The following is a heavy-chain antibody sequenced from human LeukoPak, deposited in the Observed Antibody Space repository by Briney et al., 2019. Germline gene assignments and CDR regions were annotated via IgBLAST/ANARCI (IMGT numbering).Heavy chain of an antibody. J-gene: IGHJ4*02. CDR1: GFTFSNYA. D-gene: IGHD1-26*01. CDR2: ITDNAYST. Sequence: GGSLRLSCLASGFTFSNYAMHWVRQAPGKGLEYISAITDNAYSTYYADSVKGRFTISRDNSKNTLYLQMRSLTPEDTAVYYCVKRATVGAPSPLFDYWGQGTQVTVSS. CDR3: VKRATVGAPSPLFDY. V-gene: IGHV3-64D*09.